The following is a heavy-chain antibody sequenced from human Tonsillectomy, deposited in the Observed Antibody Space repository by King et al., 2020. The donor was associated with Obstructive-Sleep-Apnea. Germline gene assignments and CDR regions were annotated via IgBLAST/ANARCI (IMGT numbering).Heavy chain of an antibody. J-gene: IGHJ4*02. D-gene: IGHD6-19*01. Sequence: VQLQESGPGLVKPSQTLSLTCAVSGGSISSGGYSWSWIRQPPGKGLEWIGYIYYSGRTYCNASLKGRVSISVETSKNQFSLKLSSLTAADTAVYYCARVRRSGYSSGWTFDYWGQGTLVTVSS. V-gene: IGHV4-30-4*07. CDR3: ARVRRSGYSSGWTFDY. CDR1: GGSISSGGYS. CDR2: IYYSGRT.